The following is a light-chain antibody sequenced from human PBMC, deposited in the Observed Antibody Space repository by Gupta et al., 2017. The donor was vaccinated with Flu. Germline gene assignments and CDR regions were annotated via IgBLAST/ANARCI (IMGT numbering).Light chain of an antibody. V-gene: IGKV2-28*01. CDR3: MQALQTPWT. J-gene: IGKJ1*01. Sequence: DIVITQSPLSLPVTPGEQASISCRSSQSLLHSNGYNYLDWYLQKPGQSPQLLIYLGSNRASGVPDRFSGSGSGTDFTLKISRVEAEDVGVYYCMQALQTPWTFGQGTKVEIK. CDR1: QSLLHSNGYNY. CDR2: LGS.